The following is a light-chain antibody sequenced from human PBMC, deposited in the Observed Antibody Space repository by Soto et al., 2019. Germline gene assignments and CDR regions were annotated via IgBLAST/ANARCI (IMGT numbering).Light chain of an antibody. CDR2: KAS. J-gene: IGKJ1*01. CDR1: QTISSW. CDR3: QHYNSYSEA. Sequence: IQITQSPSTLSGSVGDKVTITCRASQTISSWLAWYQQKPGKAPKLLIYKASTLKSGVPSRFSGSGSGTEFTLTISSLQPDDFATYYCQHYNSYSEAFGQGTKVDI. V-gene: IGKV1-5*03.